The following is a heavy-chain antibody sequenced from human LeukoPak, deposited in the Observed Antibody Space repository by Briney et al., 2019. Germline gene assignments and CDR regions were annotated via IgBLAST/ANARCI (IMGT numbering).Heavy chain of an antibody. V-gene: IGHV3-7*01. Sequence: GESLRLSCAVSGFAFSSYWMTWVRQAPGKGLEWVAHIKQDGSEKYYVDSVKGRFTISRDNAKSSLYLQMNSLRAADTAVYHCARGGSYGLVGFDYWGQGTLVTVSS. CDR3: ARGGSYGLVGFDY. J-gene: IGHJ4*02. CDR1: GFAFSSYW. CDR2: IKQDGSEK. D-gene: IGHD4-17*01.